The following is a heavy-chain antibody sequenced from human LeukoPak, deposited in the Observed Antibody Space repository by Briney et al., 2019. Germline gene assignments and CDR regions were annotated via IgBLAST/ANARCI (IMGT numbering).Heavy chain of an antibody. J-gene: IGHJ6*03. CDR3: AKDQRGCSGGSCYPHYYYMDV. CDR2: ISGSGGST. D-gene: IGHD2-15*01. Sequence: PGGSLRLSCAASGFTFSSYAMSWVRQAPGKGLEWVSAISGSGGSTYYADSVKGRFTISRDNSKNTLYLQTNSLRAEDTAVYYCAKDQRGCSGGSCYPHYYYMDVWGKGTTVTVSS. CDR1: GFTFSSYA. V-gene: IGHV3-23*01.